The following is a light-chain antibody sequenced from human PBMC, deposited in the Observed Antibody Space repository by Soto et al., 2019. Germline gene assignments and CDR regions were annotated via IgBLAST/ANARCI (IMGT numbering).Light chain of an antibody. CDR3: QQRRNWPLT. Sequence: EIVLTQSPATLSLSTGERATLSCRASQSVDSYLTWYQQKPGQAPRLLVYDVSKRATGIPVRFSGSGSGTDFTLTISNLEPEDVAIYYCQQRRNWPLTFGGGTKVEIK. CDR2: DVS. CDR1: QSVDSY. V-gene: IGKV3-11*01. J-gene: IGKJ4*01.